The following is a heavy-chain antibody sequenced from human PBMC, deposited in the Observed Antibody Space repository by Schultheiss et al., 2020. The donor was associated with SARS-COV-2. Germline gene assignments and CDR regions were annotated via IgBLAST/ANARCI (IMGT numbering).Heavy chain of an antibody. J-gene: IGHJ4*02. CDR1: GFIFSNYA. V-gene: IGHV3-23*01. CDR3: AKETTMIGVPLFDS. CDR2: IRNNGRNT. Sequence: GGSLRLSCAASGFIFSNYAMSWVRQAPGRRLEWVSGIRNNGRNTFYAGSVKGRFTTSRDNSRNVLFLQMNSLRAEDTAVYFCAKETTMIGVPLFDSWGQGALVTVSS. D-gene: IGHD2-21*01.